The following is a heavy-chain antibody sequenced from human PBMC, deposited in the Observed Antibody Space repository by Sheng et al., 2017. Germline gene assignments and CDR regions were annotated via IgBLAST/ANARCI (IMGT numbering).Heavy chain of an antibody. V-gene: IGHV4-34*01. CDR3: ARAGDLGYCSSTSCPPENYYYGMDV. CDR1: GGSFSGYY. D-gene: IGHD2-2*01. J-gene: IGHJ6*02. CDR2: INHSGST. Sequence: QVQLQQWGAGLLKPSETLSLTCAVYGGSFSGYYWSWIRQPPGKGLEWIGEINHSGSTNYNPSLKSRVTISVDTSKNQFSLKLSSVTAADTAVYYCARAGDLGYCSSTSCPPENYYYGMDVWGQGTTVTVSS.